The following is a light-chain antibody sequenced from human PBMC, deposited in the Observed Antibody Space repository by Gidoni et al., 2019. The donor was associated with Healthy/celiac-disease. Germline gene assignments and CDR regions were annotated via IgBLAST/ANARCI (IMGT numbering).Light chain of an antibody. CDR2: GAS. CDR1: QSVSSSY. J-gene: IGKJ4*01. V-gene: IGKV3-20*01. CDR3: QQYGSSLLT. Sequence: EIVLTQSPGTLSLSPGERATLSCRASQSVSSSYLAWYQQKPGQAPRLLIYGASSRATGIPDRFRFSGSGTDFTLTISRLEPEDFAVYYCQQYGSSLLTFXGXTKVEIK.